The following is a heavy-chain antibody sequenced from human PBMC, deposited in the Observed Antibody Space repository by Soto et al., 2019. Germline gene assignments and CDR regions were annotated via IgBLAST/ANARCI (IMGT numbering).Heavy chain of an antibody. D-gene: IGHD3-22*01. CDR1: GFTFSSYA. CDR3: AGPAAFGSSSYYFD. CDR2: ISGSGGST. J-gene: IGHJ4*02. V-gene: IGHV3-23*01. Sequence: GGSLRLSCAASGFTFSSYAMSWVRQAPGKGLEWVSAISGSGGSTYYADSVKGRFTISRDNSKNTLYLQMNSLRAEDTAVYYCAGPAAFGSSSYYFDWGQGTLVTVSS.